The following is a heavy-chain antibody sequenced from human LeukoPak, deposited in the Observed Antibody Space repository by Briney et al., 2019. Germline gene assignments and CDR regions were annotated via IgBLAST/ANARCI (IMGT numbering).Heavy chain of an antibody. D-gene: IGHD2-8*01. CDR2: ISGNGGST. J-gene: IGHJ6*03. V-gene: IGHV3-64*01. CDR3: ARDRHGRYYYHYLMDV. CDR1: GFTFSSYA. Sequence: GRSLRLSCAASGFTFSSYAMHWVRQAPGKGLEFVSAISGNGGSTYYANSVKDRFTISRDNSENTLYIQMGSLRAEHLAVYYFARDRHGRYYYHYLMDVWGKGTTVTVSS.